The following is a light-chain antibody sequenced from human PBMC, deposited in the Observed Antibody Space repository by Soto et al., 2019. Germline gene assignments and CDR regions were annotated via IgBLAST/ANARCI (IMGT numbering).Light chain of an antibody. Sequence: QSLLAQPASVSGSPGQSITISCSGTSSDVGSYNHVAWYQQFPGKTPKLIIYEVTYRPSGVSHRFSASKSGNTASLTISGLQAEDEADYYCISYTGSSTSYDFGTGTKVTVL. CDR2: EVT. V-gene: IGLV2-14*01. CDR1: SSDVGSYNH. CDR3: ISYTGSSTSYD. J-gene: IGLJ1*01.